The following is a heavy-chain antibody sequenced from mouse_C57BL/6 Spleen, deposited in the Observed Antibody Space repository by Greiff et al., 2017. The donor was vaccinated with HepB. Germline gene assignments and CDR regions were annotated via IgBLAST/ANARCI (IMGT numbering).Heavy chain of an antibody. CDR3: ARSKALFDY. Sequence: QVQLKESGPELVKPGASVKISCKASGYAFSSSWMNWVKQRPGKGLEWIGRIYPGDGDTNYNGKFKGKATLTADKSSSTAYMQLSSLTSEDSAVYFCARSKALFDYWGQGTTLTVSS. V-gene: IGHV1-82*01. CDR2: IYPGDGDT. J-gene: IGHJ2*01. D-gene: IGHD3-2*02. CDR1: GYAFSSSW.